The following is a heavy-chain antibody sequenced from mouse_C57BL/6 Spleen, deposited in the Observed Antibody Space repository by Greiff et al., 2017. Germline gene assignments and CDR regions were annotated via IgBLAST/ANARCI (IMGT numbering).Heavy chain of an antibody. V-gene: IGHV1-54*01. CDR2: INPGSGGT. CDR3: ATYYEGGFDD. J-gene: IGHJ2*01. CDR1: GYAFTNYL. Sequence: QVQLKQSGAELVRPGTSVKVSCKASGYAFTNYLIEWVKQRPGQGLEWIGVINPGSGGTNYNEKFKGKATLTADKSSSTAYMQLSSLASEDSAVYCCATYYEGGFDDWGQGTTLTVSS. D-gene: IGHD2-10*01.